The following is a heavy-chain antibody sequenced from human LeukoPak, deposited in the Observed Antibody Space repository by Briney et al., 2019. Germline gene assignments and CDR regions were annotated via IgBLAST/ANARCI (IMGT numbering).Heavy chain of an antibody. CDR3: AKTIAAIALRYYYMDV. CDR2: MNPNSGNT. D-gene: IGHD6-13*01. V-gene: IGHV1-8*01. J-gene: IGHJ6*03. CDR1: GYTFTSCD. Sequence: ASVKVSCKASGYTFTSCDIDWVRQATGQGPEWMGWMNPNSGNTGYAQKFQGRVTMTRNTSISTAYMELSSLRSEDTAVYYCAKTIAAIALRYYYMDVWGKGTTVTVSS.